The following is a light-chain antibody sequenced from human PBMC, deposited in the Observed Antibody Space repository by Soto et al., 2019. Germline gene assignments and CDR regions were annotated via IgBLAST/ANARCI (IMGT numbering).Light chain of an antibody. CDR1: QSVSSY. V-gene: IGKV3-11*01. CDR3: QTRSNFT. Sequence: EIVLTQSPATLSLSPGERATLSCRASQSVSSYLAWYQQKPGQAPRLLIYDASNRATGIPARFSGSGPGTDFTLTISSLEPEDFAVYYCQTRSNFTFGGGTKVEIK. J-gene: IGKJ4*01. CDR2: DAS.